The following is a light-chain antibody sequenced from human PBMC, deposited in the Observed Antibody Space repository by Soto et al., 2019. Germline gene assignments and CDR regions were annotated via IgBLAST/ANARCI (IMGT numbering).Light chain of an antibody. J-gene: IGKJ5*01. CDR2: DAS. CDR3: QQLNTYPIT. Sequence: AIQLTQSPSSLSASVGDRVTITCRASQGISSALAWYQQKPGKAPKLLIYDASSLESGVPSRFSGSGSGTDFTLTISSLQSEDFATYYCQQLNTYPITFGQGTRLEIK. CDR1: QGISSA. V-gene: IGKV1-13*02.